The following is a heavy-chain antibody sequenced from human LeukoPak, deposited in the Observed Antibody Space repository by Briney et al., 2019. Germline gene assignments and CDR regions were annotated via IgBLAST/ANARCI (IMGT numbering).Heavy chain of an antibody. V-gene: IGHV3-74*01. J-gene: IGHJ3*02. CDR2: INSDGSST. CDR3: ARAPDYGDYGNAFDI. CDR1: GFTFSSYW. Sequence: PGGSLRLSCAASGFTFSSYWMHWVRQAPGKGLVWVSRINSDGSSTSYADSAKGRFTISRDNAKNTLYLQMNSLRAEDTVVYYCARAPDYGDYGNAFDIWGQGTMVTVSS. D-gene: IGHD4-17*01.